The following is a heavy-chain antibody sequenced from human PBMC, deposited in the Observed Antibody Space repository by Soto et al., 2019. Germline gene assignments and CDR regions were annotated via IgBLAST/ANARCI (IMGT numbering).Heavy chain of an antibody. V-gene: IGHV1-69*13. Sequence: SVKVPCKASGGTFSSYAISWVRQAPGQGLEWMGGIIPIFGTANYAQKFQGRVTITADEYTSTAYMELSSLRSEDTAVYYCAVEFSSSWPDPFDIWGQGTRATV. CDR1: GGTFSSYA. CDR3: AVEFSSSWPDPFDI. D-gene: IGHD6-13*01. CDR2: IIPIFGTA. J-gene: IGHJ3*02.